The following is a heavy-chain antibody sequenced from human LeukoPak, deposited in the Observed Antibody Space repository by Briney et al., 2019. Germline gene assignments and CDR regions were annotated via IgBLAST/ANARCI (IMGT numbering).Heavy chain of an antibody. Sequence: SETLSLTCTVSGASINSYFWSWVRQSPGGGLEWIGYIYDSGSTYYNPSLKSRVTISVDTSNNHFSLRLSSVTAADTAVYYCARQMYLGGMDVWGQGTTVTVSS. CDR1: GASINSYF. CDR3: ARQMYLGGMDV. D-gene: IGHD2-8*01. CDR2: IYDSGST. V-gene: IGHV4-59*08. J-gene: IGHJ6*02.